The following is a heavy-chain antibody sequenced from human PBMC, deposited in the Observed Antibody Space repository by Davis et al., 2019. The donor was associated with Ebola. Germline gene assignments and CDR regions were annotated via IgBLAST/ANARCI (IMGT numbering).Heavy chain of an antibody. J-gene: IGHJ5*02. V-gene: IGHV4-59*01. CDR2: IYFTGTT. Sequence: MPSETLSLTCTVSGGSISSYYWNWIRQHPGKGLEWIGYIYFTGTTYYNPSLKSRVTISADTSKNQLSLKLSSVTAADTAVYYCAREGPGYDIRDNWFDPWGQGTLVTVSS. D-gene: IGHD3-9*01. CDR1: GGSISSYY. CDR3: AREGPGYDIRDNWFDP.